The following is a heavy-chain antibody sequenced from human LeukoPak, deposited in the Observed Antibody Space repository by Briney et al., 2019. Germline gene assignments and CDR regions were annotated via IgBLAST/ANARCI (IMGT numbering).Heavy chain of an antibody. CDR2: ISAYNGNT. D-gene: IGHD3-22*01. Sequence: ASVKVSCKASGYTFTSYGISWVRQAPGQGLEWMGWISAYNGNTNYAQKLQGRVTMTTDTSTSTAYMELRSLRSDDTAVYYCARDYYYDSSGYPTGDYWGQGTLVTVSS. J-gene: IGHJ4*02. V-gene: IGHV1-18*01. CDR1: GYTFTSYG. CDR3: ARDYYYDSSGYPTGDY.